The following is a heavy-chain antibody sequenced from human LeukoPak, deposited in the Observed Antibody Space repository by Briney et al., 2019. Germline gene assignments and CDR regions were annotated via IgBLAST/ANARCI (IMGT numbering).Heavy chain of an antibody. CDR3: ARRVGYDYVWGSYRPAHYFDY. Sequence: SETLSLTCTVSGGSISSSSYYWGWIRQPPGKGLEWIGSIYYSGSTYYNPSLKSRVTISVGTSKNQFSLKLSSVTAADTAVYYCARRVGYDYVWGSYRPAHYFDYWGQGTLVTVSS. D-gene: IGHD3-16*02. V-gene: IGHV4-39*01. CDR2: IYYSGST. J-gene: IGHJ4*02. CDR1: GGSISSSSYY.